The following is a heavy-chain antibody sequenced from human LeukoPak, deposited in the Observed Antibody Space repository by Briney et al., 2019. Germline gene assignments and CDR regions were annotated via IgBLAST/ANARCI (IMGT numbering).Heavy chain of an antibody. Sequence: GGSLRLSCTTSGFTFGDYAMSWVRQAPGKGLECLGFIRVKAYGETTQYAASVKGRFIISRDDSKSFAYLQMNSLKPEDTAVYYCTRAPASDGGNYRRYGFDSWGQGALVTVSS. J-gene: IGHJ4*02. CDR1: GFTFGDYA. CDR2: IRVKAYGETT. V-gene: IGHV3-49*04. D-gene: IGHD4/OR15-4a*01. CDR3: TRAPASDGGNYRRYGFDS.